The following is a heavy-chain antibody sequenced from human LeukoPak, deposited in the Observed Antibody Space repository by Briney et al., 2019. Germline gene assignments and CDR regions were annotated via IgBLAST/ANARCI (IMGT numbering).Heavy chain of an antibody. V-gene: IGHV4-30-4*08. CDR1: GGSISSGDYY. CDR3: AIAGYSYGTALFDY. D-gene: IGHD5-18*01. CDR2: IYYSGST. J-gene: IGHJ4*02. Sequence: SETLSLTCTVSGGSISSGDYYWSWIRQPPGKGLEWIGYIYYSGSTYYNPSLKSRVTISVDTSKNQFSLKLSSVTAADTAVYYCAIAGYSYGTALFDYWGQGTLVTVSS.